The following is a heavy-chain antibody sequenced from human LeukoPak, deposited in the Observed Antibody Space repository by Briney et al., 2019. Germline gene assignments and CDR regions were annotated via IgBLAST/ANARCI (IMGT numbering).Heavy chain of an antibody. V-gene: IGHV1-18*01. J-gene: IGHJ3*02. D-gene: IGHD6-13*01. Sequence: GASVNVSCKASGYTFTSYGISWVRQAPGQGLEWMGWISAYNGNTNYAQPLQGRVTMPTDTSTSTAYMELRSLRSDDTAVYYCARHGYSTFDAFDIWGQGTMVTVSS. CDR2: ISAYNGNT. CDR1: GYTFTSYG. CDR3: ARHGYSTFDAFDI.